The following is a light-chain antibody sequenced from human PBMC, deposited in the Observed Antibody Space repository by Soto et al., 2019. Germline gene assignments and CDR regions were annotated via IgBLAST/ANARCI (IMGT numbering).Light chain of an antibody. Sequence: SQMTQYPSTLSASVRDRVTIACRASQSISNWLAWYQQKPGKAPKLLIYDASTLESGVPSRFSGSGSGTEFTLTISSLQPDDFATYYCQQYNSYSPWTFGQGTKVDIK. CDR2: DAS. CDR3: QQYNSYSPWT. J-gene: IGKJ1*01. V-gene: IGKV1-5*01. CDR1: QSISNW.